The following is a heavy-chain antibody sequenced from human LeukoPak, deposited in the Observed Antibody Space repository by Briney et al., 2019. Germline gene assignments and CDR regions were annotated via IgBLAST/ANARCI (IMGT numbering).Heavy chain of an antibody. V-gene: IGHV3-11*04. CDR1: GFPFSDYY. CDR3: AREGKDGYNYDYFDY. D-gene: IGHD5-24*01. CDR2: ISSSGSTI. Sequence: GGSLRLSCAASGFPFSDYYMSGIRQAPGEGLEGVSYISSSGSTIYYADYVKGRFTISRDNAKNSLYLQMNSLRDEDTAVYYCAREGKDGYNYDYFDYWGQGTLVTVSS. J-gene: IGHJ4*02.